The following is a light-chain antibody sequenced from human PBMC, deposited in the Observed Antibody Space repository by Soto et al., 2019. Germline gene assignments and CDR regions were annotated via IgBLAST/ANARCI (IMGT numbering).Light chain of an antibody. CDR3: SSDRSSSTVV. Sequence: QSALTQPASVSGSPGQSITISCTGTSSDVGGYNYVSWYQQHPGKAPKLMIYEVSNRPSGVSNRFSGSKSGNTASLTISGLQAEDEADYYCSSDRSSSTVVFGGGTKVTVL. CDR2: EVS. V-gene: IGLV2-14*01. J-gene: IGLJ2*01. CDR1: SSDVGGYNY.